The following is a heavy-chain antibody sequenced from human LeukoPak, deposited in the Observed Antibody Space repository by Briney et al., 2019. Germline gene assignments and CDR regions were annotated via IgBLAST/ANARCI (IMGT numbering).Heavy chain of an antibody. Sequence: PSETLSLTCTVSGGSFSSYYWSWIRQPPGKGLEWIGYIYYNGNTNYNPSLKRRVTMSVDTSRNRLSLKLTSVTAADTAVYYCASLDFWGQGTLVTVSS. CDR2: IYYNGNT. CDR3: ASLDF. J-gene: IGHJ4*02. CDR1: GGSFSSYY. V-gene: IGHV4-59*01.